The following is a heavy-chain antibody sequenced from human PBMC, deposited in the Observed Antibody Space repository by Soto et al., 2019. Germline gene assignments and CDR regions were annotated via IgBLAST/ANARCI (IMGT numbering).Heavy chain of an antibody. V-gene: IGHV3-30*03. CDR1: GFTFSNYV. Sequence: QVQLVESGGGLVQPGSSLRLSCAASGFTFSNYVMHWVRQAPGKGLQWVAVISYHGSDKYYADSVKGRFTISRDNSKNTLYLQMDSLRAEDTAVYYCAIDNLTTKVTTVGYWCQGTLVTVSS. CDR3: AIDNLTTKVTTVGY. D-gene: IGHD4-17*01. J-gene: IGHJ4*02. CDR2: ISYHGSDK.